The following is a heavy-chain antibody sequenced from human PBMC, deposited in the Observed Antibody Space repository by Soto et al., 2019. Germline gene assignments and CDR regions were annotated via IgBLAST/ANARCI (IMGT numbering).Heavy chain of an antibody. CDR3: ASPSYGDYVFYEN. CDR1: GFTFSDHY. V-gene: IGHV3-72*01. J-gene: IGHJ4*02. CDR2: TRNKANSYTT. D-gene: IGHD4-17*01. Sequence: GGSLRLSCAASGFTFSDHYMDWVRQAPGKGLEWVGRTRNKANSYTTEYAASVKGRFTISRDDSKNSLYLQMNSLKTEDTAVYYCASPSYGDYVFYENWGQGTLVTVSS.